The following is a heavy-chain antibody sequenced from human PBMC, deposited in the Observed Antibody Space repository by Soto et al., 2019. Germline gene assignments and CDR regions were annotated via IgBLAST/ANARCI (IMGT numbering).Heavy chain of an antibody. CDR2: IYYSGST. V-gene: IGHV4-61*01. CDR1: GGSGSSVSYY. J-gene: IGHJ4*02. Sequence: LPETLSLTCTVSGGSGSSVSYYWSWIRQPPGKGLEWIGYIYYSGSTNYIPSLKSRVTISVVTSKNQFSLKLSSVTAADTAVYYCARGGSNDPRRVDFWGQRTLVPVSS. CDR3: ARGGSNDPRRVDF. D-gene: IGHD2-15*01.